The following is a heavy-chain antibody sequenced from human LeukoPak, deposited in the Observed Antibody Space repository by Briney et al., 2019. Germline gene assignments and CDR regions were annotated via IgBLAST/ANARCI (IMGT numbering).Heavy chain of an antibody. CDR2: IYYSGST. V-gene: IGHV4-39*01. Sequence: SQTLSLTCTVSGGSISSGGYYWGWIRQPPGKGLEWIGSIYYSGSTYYNPSLKSRVTISVDTSKNQFSLKLSSVTAADTAVYYCARHEGGLSIAAAGPGYYFDHWGQGTLVTVSS. CDR1: GGSISSGGYY. CDR3: ARHEGGLSIAAAGPGYYFDH. J-gene: IGHJ4*02. D-gene: IGHD6-13*01.